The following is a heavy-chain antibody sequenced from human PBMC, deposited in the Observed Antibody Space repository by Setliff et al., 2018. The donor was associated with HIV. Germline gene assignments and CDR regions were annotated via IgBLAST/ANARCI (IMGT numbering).Heavy chain of an antibody. V-gene: IGHV4-61*02. D-gene: IGHD3-10*01. J-gene: IGHJ3*02. Sequence: SETLSLTCTVSGGSISSGSYYWSWIRQPAGKGLEWIGRLYTSGSTNYSPSLKSRVTISVDTSKNQFSLKLSSVTAADTAVYYCARYYYGSGSRRGTFDIWGQGTMVNRLL. CDR3: ARYYYGSGSRRGTFDI. CDR1: GGSISSGSYY. CDR2: LYTSGST.